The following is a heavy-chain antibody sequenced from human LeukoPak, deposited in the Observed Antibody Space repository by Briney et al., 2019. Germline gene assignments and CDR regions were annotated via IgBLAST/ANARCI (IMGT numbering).Heavy chain of an antibody. J-gene: IGHJ4*02. V-gene: IGHV3-20*04. CDR2: INWNGGST. Sequence: GGSLRPSCAASGFTFEEHGMSWVRQAPGKGLEWVSGINWNGGSTGYGESAKGRFTISRDNAKNSLYLQMNSLRAEDTALYYCAGGDSSGWYFDYWGQGILVTVSS. D-gene: IGHD6-19*01. CDR1: GFTFEEHG. CDR3: AGGDSSGWYFDY.